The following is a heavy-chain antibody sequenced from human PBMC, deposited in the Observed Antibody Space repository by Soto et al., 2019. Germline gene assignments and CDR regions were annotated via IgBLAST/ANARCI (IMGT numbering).Heavy chain of an antibody. Sequence: PSETLSLTCTVSGGSISRYYWSWIRQSAGKGLEWIGRIYNGGNTQYNPSLKSRVTMSADKSKNQFSLRLNSVTAADTAVYYCARDGSDSYGLDVWGQGTTVTSP. CDR3: ARDGSDSYGLDV. CDR1: GGSISRYY. D-gene: IGHD3-10*01. CDR2: IYNGGNT. V-gene: IGHV4-4*07. J-gene: IGHJ6*02.